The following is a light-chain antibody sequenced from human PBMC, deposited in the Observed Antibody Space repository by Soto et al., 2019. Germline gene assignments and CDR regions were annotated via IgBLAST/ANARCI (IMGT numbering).Light chain of an antibody. CDR1: SSDVGGYNY. J-gene: IGLJ1*01. CDR3: SSYTTSSTDV. CDR2: DVS. V-gene: IGLV2-14*01. Sequence: QSALTQPASVSGSPGQSITISCTGTSSDVGGYNYVSWYQQHPGKAPKLMISDVSNRPSGVSNRFSGSKSGNTASLTISGLHTEDEADYYCSSYTTSSTDVFGTGTKLTVL.